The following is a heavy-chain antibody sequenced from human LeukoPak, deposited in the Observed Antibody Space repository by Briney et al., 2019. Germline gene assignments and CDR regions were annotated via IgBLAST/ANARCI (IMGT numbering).Heavy chain of an antibody. J-gene: IGHJ4*02. D-gene: IGHD3-10*01. V-gene: IGHV1-3*01. CDR1: GYTFTSYA. CDR2: INAGNGNT. CDR3: ARFAMVRGVLF. Sequence: EASVKVSCKASGYTFTSYAMHWVRQAPGQRLEWMGWINAGNGNTKYSQKFQGRVTITRDTSASTAYMELSSLRSEDTAVYYCARFAMVRGVLFWGQGTLVTVSS.